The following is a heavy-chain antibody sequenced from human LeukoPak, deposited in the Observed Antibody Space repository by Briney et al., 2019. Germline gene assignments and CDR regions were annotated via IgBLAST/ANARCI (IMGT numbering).Heavy chain of an antibody. CDR1: GGSISSSSYY. V-gene: IGHV4-39*01. J-gene: IGHJ4*02. D-gene: IGHD3-3*01. CDR2: TYYSVST. Sequence: SETLSLTCTVSGGSISSSSYYWGWIRQPPGKGLEWIGSTYYSVSTYYNPSLKRRVTISVDTSKNQFSLKLSSVTAADTAVYYCARQPHYDFWSGYYYGWGQGTLVTVSS. CDR3: ARQPHYDFWSGYYYG.